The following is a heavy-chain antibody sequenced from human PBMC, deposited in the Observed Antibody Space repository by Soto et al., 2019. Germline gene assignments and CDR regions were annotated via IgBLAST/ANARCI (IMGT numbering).Heavy chain of an antibody. J-gene: IGHJ6*03. V-gene: IGHV3-30*18. CDR2: ISYDGSNK. D-gene: IGHD4-17*01. Sequence: GGSLRLSCATSGLTFSSYGMHWVRQAPGKGLEWVAVISYDGSNKYYADSVKGRFTISRDNSKNTLYLQMNSLRAEDTAVYYCAKDGLRTDYYYYYMDVWGKGTTVTVSS. CDR1: GLTFSSYG. CDR3: AKDGLRTDYYYYYMDV.